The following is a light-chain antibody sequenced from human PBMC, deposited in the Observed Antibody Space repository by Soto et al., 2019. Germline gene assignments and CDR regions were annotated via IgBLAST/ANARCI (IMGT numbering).Light chain of an antibody. Sequence: DIQITQSPSSLSASVGDRVTITCRASQSISSHINWYQHKPGRPPRLLIFASYILEGGVPSRFSGSGSDTYFTLTIDSLQPEDVATYYCQHSYITPRYTFGQGTKVEI. J-gene: IGKJ2*01. V-gene: IGKV1-39*01. CDR3: QHSYITPRYT. CDR2: ASY. CDR1: QSISSH.